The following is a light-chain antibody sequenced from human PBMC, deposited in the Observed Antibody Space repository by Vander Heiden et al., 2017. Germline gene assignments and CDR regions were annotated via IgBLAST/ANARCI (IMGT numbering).Light chain of an antibody. CDR3: QQYDSYPHT. CDR1: QGINNF. CDR2: AAS. Sequence: AIRVTQSPSSFSASTGDRVTITCRTSQGINNFLAWYQQKPGKAPNLLIYAASTLQSGVPSRFSGSGSETDFTLTISCLQSEDFATYYCQQYDSYPHTFGQGTKLEIK. J-gene: IGKJ2*01. V-gene: IGKV1-8*01.